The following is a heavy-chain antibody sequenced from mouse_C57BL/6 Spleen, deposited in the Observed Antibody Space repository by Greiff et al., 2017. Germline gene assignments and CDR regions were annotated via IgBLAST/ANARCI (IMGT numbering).Heavy chain of an antibody. CDR2: ISSGSSTI. CDR3: ARRDYDVYWYFDV. J-gene: IGHJ1*03. CDR1: GFTFSDYG. Sequence: EVKLMESGGGLVKPGGSLKLSCAASGFTFSDYGMHWVRQAPEKGLEWVAYISSGSSTIYYADTVKGRFTISRDNAKNTLFLQMTSLRSEDTAMYYCARRDYDVYWYFDVWGTGTTVTVSS. D-gene: IGHD2-4*01. V-gene: IGHV5-17*01.